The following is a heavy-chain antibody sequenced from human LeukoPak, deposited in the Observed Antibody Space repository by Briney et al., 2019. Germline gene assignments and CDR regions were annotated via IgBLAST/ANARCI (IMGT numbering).Heavy chain of an antibody. CDR1: GFTFSSYA. V-gene: IGHV3-23*01. J-gene: IGHJ4*02. CDR2: ITTSDGNT. Sequence: GGSLRLSRAASGFTFSSYAMSWVRQAPGKGLEWVSTITTSDGNTYYADSVKGRFTVSRDNSKNTLYLQMNSLRAEDTAVYYCAKDGGLWVSAHWGDSWGRGTLVTVSS. D-gene: IGHD7-27*01. CDR3: AKDGGLWVSAHWGDS.